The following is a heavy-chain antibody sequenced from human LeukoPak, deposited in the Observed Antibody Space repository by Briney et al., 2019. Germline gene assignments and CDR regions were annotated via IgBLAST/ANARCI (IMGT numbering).Heavy chain of an antibody. V-gene: IGHV5-51*01. Sequence: GESLNISCKGSGYNFATYWIGWARQMPGKGLEWMGIIYPGDFDTRYNPSFQGQVTFSVDRPINTAYLHWSSLKTSDTAIYYCAGLKIVPTAVAHWGQGTLVSVSP. CDR2: IYPGDFDT. CDR1: GYNFATYW. D-gene: IGHD2-2*01. J-gene: IGHJ4*02. CDR3: AGLKIVPTAVAH.